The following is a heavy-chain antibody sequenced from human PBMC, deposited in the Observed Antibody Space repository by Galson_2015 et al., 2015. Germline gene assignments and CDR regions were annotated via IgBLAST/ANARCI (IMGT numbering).Heavy chain of an antibody. V-gene: IGHV3-74*01. D-gene: IGHD6-19*01. CDR3: ARDPVDGSGHFDY. CDR2: IKGDGSSI. Sequence: SLRLSCAASGFTFSGYWMPWVRQVPGKGLMWVSRIKGDGSSIIYADSVKGRFTISRDNTKNTVWLQMNSLRVEDTAVYYCARDPVDGSGHFDYWGQGTLVTVSS. CDR1: GFTFSGYW. J-gene: IGHJ4*02.